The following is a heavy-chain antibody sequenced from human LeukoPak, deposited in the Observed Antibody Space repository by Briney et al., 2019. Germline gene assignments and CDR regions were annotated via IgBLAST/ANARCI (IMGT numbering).Heavy chain of an antibody. Sequence: GGSLRLSCAASGFTVSSNYMSWVRQAPGKGLEWVSVIYSGGSTYYADSVKGRFTISRDNAKNSLYLQMNSLRAEDTAVYYCARVDGYSYGSGGYWGQGTLVTVSS. V-gene: IGHV3-66*01. CDR3: ARVDGYSYGSGGY. CDR1: GFTVSSNY. CDR2: IYSGGST. D-gene: IGHD5-18*01. J-gene: IGHJ4*02.